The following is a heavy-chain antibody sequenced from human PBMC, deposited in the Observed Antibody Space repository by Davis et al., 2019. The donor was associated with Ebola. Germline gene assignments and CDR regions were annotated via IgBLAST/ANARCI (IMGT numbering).Heavy chain of an antibody. CDR1: VITFSSYA. CDR3: VKDSSNSWFDI. V-gene: IGHV3-23*01. CDR2: ISGSGGST. D-gene: IGHD6-13*01. Sequence: GGSLRLSCTDSVITFSSYAMTWVRQAPGKGLEWVSAISGSGGSTYYADSVKGRFTISRDNSRGTLYLQMNSLRVEDSAIYYCVKDSSNSWFDIWGQGTLVTVSS. J-gene: IGHJ3*02.